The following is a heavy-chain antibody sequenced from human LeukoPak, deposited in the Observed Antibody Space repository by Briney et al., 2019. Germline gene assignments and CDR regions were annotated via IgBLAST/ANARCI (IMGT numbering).Heavy chain of an antibody. CDR3: ATNYLGD. J-gene: IGHJ4*02. CDR1: GGSISSSSYY. Sequence: SETLSLTCTVPGGSISSSSYYWGWIRQPPGKGLEWIGSIYYSGSTYYNPSLKSRVTISVDTSKNQFSLKLSSVTAADTAVYYCATNYLGDWGQGTLVTVSS. D-gene: IGHD7-27*01. CDR2: IYYSGST. V-gene: IGHV4-39*07.